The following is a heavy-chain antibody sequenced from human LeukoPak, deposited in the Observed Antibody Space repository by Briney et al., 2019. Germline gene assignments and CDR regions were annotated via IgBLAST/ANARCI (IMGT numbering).Heavy chain of an antibody. D-gene: IGHD1/OR15-1a*01. V-gene: IGHV3-21*01. CDR3: ARVAAVGTTLLYFDY. Sequence: GGSLRLSCAASGVTFSSYSMNWARQPPGQGLEWVSSISSSSSYIYYADSVKGRFTISRDNAKNSLYLQMNSLRAEDTAVYYCARVAAVGTTLLYFDYWGQGTLVTVSS. CDR1: GVTFSSYS. CDR2: ISSSSSYI. J-gene: IGHJ4*02.